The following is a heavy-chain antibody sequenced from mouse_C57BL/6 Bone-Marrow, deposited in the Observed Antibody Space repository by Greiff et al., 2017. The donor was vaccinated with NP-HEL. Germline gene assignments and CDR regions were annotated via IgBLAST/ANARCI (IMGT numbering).Heavy chain of an antibody. Sequence: QVQLKESGAELVRPGASVTLSCKASGYTFTDYEMHWVKQTPVHGLEWIGAIDPETGGTAYNQKFKGKAILTADKSSSTAYMELRSLTSEDSAVYYCTRDSTTYFDYWGQGTTLTVSS. CDR1: GYTFTDYE. D-gene: IGHD1-1*01. CDR2: IDPETGGT. J-gene: IGHJ2*01. V-gene: IGHV1-15*01. CDR3: TRDSTTYFDY.